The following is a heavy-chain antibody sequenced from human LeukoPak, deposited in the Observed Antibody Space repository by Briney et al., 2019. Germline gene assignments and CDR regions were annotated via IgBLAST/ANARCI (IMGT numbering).Heavy chain of an antibody. CDR2: IYPGDSDT. Sequence: GESLKISCKGSRYSFTSYWIAWVRHVPGKGLGWIGIIYPGDSDTRYRPSFQGQVTISADKSISTAYPQWSSLKASDTTMYYCARQALTLYSSGYSYYFDYWGQGTLVTVSS. D-gene: IGHD3-22*01. CDR1: RYSFTSYW. CDR3: ARQALTLYSSGYSYYFDY. V-gene: IGHV5-51*01. J-gene: IGHJ4*02.